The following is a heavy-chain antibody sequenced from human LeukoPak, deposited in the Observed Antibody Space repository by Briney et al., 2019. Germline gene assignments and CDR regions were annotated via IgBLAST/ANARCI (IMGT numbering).Heavy chain of an antibody. D-gene: IGHD2-15*01. CDR3: AREPELVVVAATVYYYYYYMDV. J-gene: IGHJ6*03. CDR2: INHSGST. V-gene: IGHV4-34*01. CDR1: GGSFSGYY. Sequence: SETLSLTCAVYGGSFSGYYWSWIRQPPGKGLEWIGEINHSGSTNYNPSLKSRVTMSVDTSKNQFSLKLSSVTAADTAVYYCAREPELVVVAATVYYYYYYMDVWGKGTTVTISS.